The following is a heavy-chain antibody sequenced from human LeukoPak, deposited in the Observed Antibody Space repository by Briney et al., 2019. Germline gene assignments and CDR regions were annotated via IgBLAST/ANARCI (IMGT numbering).Heavy chain of an antibody. V-gene: IGHV1-8*01. D-gene: IGHD2-2*01. CDR2: LNPNSGHT. J-gene: IGHJ6*03. CDR3: AKSPLDIVVVPAADPGHYYYYYMDV. Sequence: ASVRVSCKASEYPFTSYDIIWVRQPTGQGLEWIGWLNPNSGHTGYAQMFQGRATLTRNTSISTAFMELSSLRSEDTAVYYCAKSPLDIVVVPAADPGHYYYYYMDVWGKGTTVTVSS. CDR1: EYPFTSYD.